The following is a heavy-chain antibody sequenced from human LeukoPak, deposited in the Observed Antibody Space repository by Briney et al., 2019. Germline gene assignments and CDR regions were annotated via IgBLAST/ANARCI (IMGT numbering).Heavy chain of an antibody. CDR1: GGSISSSSYY. CDR3: ARQADRREPDYNWFDP. CDR2: IYYSGST. V-gene: IGHV4-39*01. J-gene: IGHJ5*02. Sequence: SETLSLTCTVSGGSISSSSYYWGWIRQPPGKGLEWIGSIYYSGSTYYNPSLKSRVTISVDTSKNQFSLKLSSVTAADTAVYYCARQADRREPDYNWFDPWGQGTLVTVSS. D-gene: IGHD1-26*01.